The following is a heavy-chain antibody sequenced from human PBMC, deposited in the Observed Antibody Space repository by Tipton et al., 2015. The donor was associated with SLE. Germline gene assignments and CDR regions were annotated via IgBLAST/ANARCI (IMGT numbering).Heavy chain of an antibody. CDR2: IYYSGST. D-gene: IGHD6-19*01. J-gene: IGHJ4*02. V-gene: IGHV4-59*05. CDR3: ARQKSSGYYFDY. Sequence: TLSLTYTVSGGSISSHYWSWIRQPPGKGLEWIGSIYYSGSTYYNPSLKSRVTISVDTSKNQFSLKLSSVTAADTAVYYCARQKSSGYYFDYWGQGTLVTVSS. CDR1: GGSISSHY.